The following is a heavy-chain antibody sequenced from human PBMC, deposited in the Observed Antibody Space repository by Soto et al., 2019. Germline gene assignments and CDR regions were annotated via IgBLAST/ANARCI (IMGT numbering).Heavy chain of an antibody. CDR2: ISSSSSYI. V-gene: IGHV3-21*01. J-gene: IGHJ3*02. Sequence: LILSCAASGFTFSSYSMNWVRQAPGKGLEWVSSISSSSSYIYYADSVKGRFTISRDNAKNSLYLQMNSLRAEDTAVYYCARVGGGRYWDAFDIWAQGTMVTV. D-gene: IGHD1-26*01. CDR1: GFTFSSYS. CDR3: ARVGGGRYWDAFDI.